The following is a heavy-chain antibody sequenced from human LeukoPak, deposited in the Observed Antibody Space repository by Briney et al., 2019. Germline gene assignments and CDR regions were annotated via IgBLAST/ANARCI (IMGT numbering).Heavy chain of an antibody. CDR1: GYTFTGYY. D-gene: IGHD4-23*01. V-gene: IGHV1-2*02. CDR2: INPNSGGT. Sequence: ASVKVSCKASGYTFTGYYMHWVRQAPGQGLEWMGWINPNSGGTNYAQKFQDRVTMTRDTSISTAYMELSRLRSDDTAVYYCAIYNDYGGNSFWFDPWGQGTLVTVSS. CDR3: AIYNDYGGNSFWFDP. J-gene: IGHJ5*02.